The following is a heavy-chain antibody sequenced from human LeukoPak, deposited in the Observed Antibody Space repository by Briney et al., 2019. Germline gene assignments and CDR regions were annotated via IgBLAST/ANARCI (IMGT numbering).Heavy chain of an antibody. CDR1: GLTFSSHG. J-gene: IGHJ5*01. CDR2: ISLDGSKT. CDR3: ARDRAVSWFDS. D-gene: IGHD3-10*01. V-gene: IGHV3-33*05. Sequence: GGSLRLSCAASGLTFSSHGFHWVRQAPGKGLEWVTFISLDGSKTSYADSVKGRFTFSRDDFKNTLYLEMNSLRAEDTAVYYCARDRAVSWFDSWGLGTLVTVSS.